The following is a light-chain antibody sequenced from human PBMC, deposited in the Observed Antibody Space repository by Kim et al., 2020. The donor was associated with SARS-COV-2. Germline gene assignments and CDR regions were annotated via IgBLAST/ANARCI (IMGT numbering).Light chain of an antibody. V-gene: IGLV2-23*02. Sequence: QSALTQPASVSGSPGQSITISCTGTSNDVGIYDLVSWYQHHPGRAPKLMIYEVTKRPSGVSTRFSGSKSGNTASLTISGLQADDEAAYYCLSYMGYSTYSFGTGTKVTVL. CDR2: EVT. CDR3: LSYMGYSTYS. CDR1: SNDVGIYDL. J-gene: IGLJ1*01.